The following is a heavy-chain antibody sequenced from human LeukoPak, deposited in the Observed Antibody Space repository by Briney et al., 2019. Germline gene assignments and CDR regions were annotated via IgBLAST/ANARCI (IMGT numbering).Heavy chain of an antibody. D-gene: IGHD6-13*01. V-gene: IGHV1-69*04. CDR2: IIPILGIA. CDR3: ARSGRYSSPVGY. J-gene: IGHJ4*02. Sequence: SVKVSCKASGGTFSSYAISWVRQAPGQGLEWMGRIIPILGIANYAQKFQGRVTITADKSTSTAYMELSSLRSEDTAVYYCARSGRYSSPVGYWGQGTLVTVSS. CDR1: GGTFSSYA.